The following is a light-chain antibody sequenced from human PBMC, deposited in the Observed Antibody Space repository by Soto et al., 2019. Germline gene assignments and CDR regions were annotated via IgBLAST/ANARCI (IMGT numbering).Light chain of an antibody. CDR2: GAS. J-gene: IGKJ3*01. CDR1: QSVSSN. CDR3: QQYHNWVT. V-gene: IGKV3-15*01. Sequence: ETVVTQSPATLSVSPGETAILSCTASQSVSSNLAWYQQKRGQAPRLLIYGASTRATGIPARFSGSGSGTEFTLTINSLQSEGFAVYYCQQYHNWVTFGPGTKVDIK.